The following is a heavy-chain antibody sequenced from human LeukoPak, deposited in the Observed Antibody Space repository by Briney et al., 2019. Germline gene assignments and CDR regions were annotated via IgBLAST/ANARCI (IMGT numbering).Heavy chain of an antibody. CDR3: AKGGKWDVTPFDY. CDR2: ISGGGGST. CDR1: GFTFSSYW. J-gene: IGHJ4*02. Sequence: GGSLRLSCTASGFTFSSYWMHWVRQAPGKGLEWVSTISGGGGSTYYADSVKGRFTISRDNSKNTLYLQVNSLRAEDTAVYYCAKGGKWDVTPFDYWGQGTLVTVSS. V-gene: IGHV3-23*01. D-gene: IGHD1-26*01.